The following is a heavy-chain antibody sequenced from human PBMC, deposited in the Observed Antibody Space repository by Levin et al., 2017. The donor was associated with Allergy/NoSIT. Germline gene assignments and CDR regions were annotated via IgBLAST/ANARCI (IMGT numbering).Heavy chain of an antibody. D-gene: IGHD6-19*01. CDR3: ARDKGIAVAGGFDY. CDR1: GFTFDDYG. Sequence: GESLKISCAASGFTFDDYGMNWVRQAPGKGLEWVSSINWKGGRTGYADSVKGRFTISRDNAKNSLYLQMNSLRAEDTALYYCARDKGIAVAGGFDYWGQGTLVTVSS. V-gene: IGHV3-20*04. J-gene: IGHJ4*02. CDR2: INWKGGRT.